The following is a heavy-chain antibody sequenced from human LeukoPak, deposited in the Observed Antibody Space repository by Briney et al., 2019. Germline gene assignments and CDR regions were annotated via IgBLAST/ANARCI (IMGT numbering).Heavy chain of an antibody. CDR2: IDSSGSKT. CDR1: GFTFTNYW. CDR3: AKDRDCSSTSCLFDY. V-gene: IGHV3-74*01. Sequence: GGSLTLSCAASGFTFTNYWMHWVRPAPGKGQVWVSRIDSSGSKTDYADSVKGQFTISRDNAKNTVYLHMNSLRAEDTAVYYFAKDRDCSSTSCLFDYWGQGTLVTVSS. D-gene: IGHD2-2*01. J-gene: IGHJ4*02.